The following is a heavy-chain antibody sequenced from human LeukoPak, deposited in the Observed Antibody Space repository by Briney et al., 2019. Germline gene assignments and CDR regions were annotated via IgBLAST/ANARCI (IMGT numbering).Heavy chain of an antibody. D-gene: IGHD1-14*01. CDR2: ICYSGST. CDR1: GDYISSSSYY. Sequence: PSETLSLTCTLSGDYISSSSYYWGCIRQPPGKGLEWIGDICYSGSTYYNASLKGRVSISIDTSNNHFSLHLGSLTAADTALYYCARGNNSPWDYWGQGILVTVSS. V-gene: IGHV4-39*02. CDR3: ARGNNSPWDY. J-gene: IGHJ4*02.